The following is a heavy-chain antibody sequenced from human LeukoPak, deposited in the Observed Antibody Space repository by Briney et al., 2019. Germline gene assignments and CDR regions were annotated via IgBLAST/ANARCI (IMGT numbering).Heavy chain of an antibody. Sequence: SETLSLTCTVSGGSISSSNYYWGWIRQPPGKGLEWIGSIYYSGSTYYNPSLKSRVTISVDTSKNQFSLKLSSVTAADTAVYYCARDCETVTTGIAVAGTDYYGMDVWGQGTTVTVSS. J-gene: IGHJ6*02. CDR1: GGSISSSNYY. CDR2: IYYSGST. CDR3: ARDCETVTTGIAVAGTDYYGMDV. D-gene: IGHD6-19*01. V-gene: IGHV4-39*07.